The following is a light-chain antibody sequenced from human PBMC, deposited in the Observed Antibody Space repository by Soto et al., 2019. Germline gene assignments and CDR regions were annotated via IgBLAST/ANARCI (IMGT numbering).Light chain of an antibody. CDR1: SSDVGGYNY. CDR3: SSYTSSSTLPYV. V-gene: IGLV2-14*01. CDR2: EVS. Sequence: QSVLTQPASVSGSPGQSMTISCTGTSSDVGGYNYVSWYQQHPGKAPKLMIYEVSNRPSGVSNRFSGSKSGNTASLTISGLQAEDEADYYCSSYTSSSTLPYVFGTGTKV. J-gene: IGLJ1*01.